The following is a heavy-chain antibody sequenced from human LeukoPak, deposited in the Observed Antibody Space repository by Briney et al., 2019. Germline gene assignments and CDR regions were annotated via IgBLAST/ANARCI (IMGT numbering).Heavy chain of an antibody. V-gene: IGHV3-30-3*01. D-gene: IGHD6-13*01. CDR2: ISYDGSNK. Sequence: PGRSLRLSCAASGFTFSSYAMHWVRQAPGKGLEWVAVISYDGSNKYYADSVKGRFTISRDNSKNTLYLQMNSLRAEDTAVYYCARGIGQQLAIYYFDYWGQGTLVTVSS. CDR1: GFTFSSYA. J-gene: IGHJ4*02. CDR3: ARGIGQQLAIYYFDY.